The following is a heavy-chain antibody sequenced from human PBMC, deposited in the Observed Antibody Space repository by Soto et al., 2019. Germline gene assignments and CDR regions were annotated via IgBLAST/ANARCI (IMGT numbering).Heavy chain of an antibody. D-gene: IGHD4-4*01. CDR2: ISGGGSNT. J-gene: IGHJ4*02. V-gene: IGHV3-23*01. Sequence: PGGSLRLSCAASGFPFSSYVMSWVRQAPGKGLEWVSGISGGGSNTFYADSVKGRFTISRDNSKNTLLLQMNSLGAEDTAVYYCAKDSNKYSSSLRGRYFDFCGQGMGVTLSS. CDR3: AKDSNKYSSSLRGRYFDF. CDR1: GFPFSSYV.